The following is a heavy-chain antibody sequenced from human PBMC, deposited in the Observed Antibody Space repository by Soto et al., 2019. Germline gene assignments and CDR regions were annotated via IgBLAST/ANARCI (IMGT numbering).Heavy chain of an antibody. D-gene: IGHD2-2*01. CDR2: INPSGGST. J-gene: IGHJ3*02. CDR3: ARAENIVVVPAAMDPFDAFDI. Sequence: ASVKVSCKASGYTFTSYYMHWVRQAPGQGLEWMGIINPSGGSTSYAQKFQGRVTMTRDTSTSTVYMELSSLRSEDTAVYYCARAENIVVVPAAMDPFDAFDIWGQGTMVTVSS. CDR1: GYTFTSYY. V-gene: IGHV1-46*03.